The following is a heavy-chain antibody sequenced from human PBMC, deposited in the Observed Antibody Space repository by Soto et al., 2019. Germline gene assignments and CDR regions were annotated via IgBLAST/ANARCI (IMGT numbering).Heavy chain of an antibody. V-gene: IGHV4-59*08. CDR1: GGSISSSS. CDR2: IFYTGST. Sequence: PSETLSLTCTVSGGSISSSSWNWIRQAPGKRLEWIGCIFYTGSTNFNPSLESRVAMSLDTSKNQFSLRLSSVTAADTAVYYRARRAQPNGVIPQDNCPAPGGQGHRGTVS. J-gene: IGHJ5*02. D-gene: IGHD3-10*01. CDR3: ARRAQPNGVIPQDNCPAP.